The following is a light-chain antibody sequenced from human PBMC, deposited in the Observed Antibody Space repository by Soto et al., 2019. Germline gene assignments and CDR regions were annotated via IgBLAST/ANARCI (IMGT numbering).Light chain of an antibody. CDR3: QQYGSSPRT. CDR2: GAS. V-gene: IGKV3-20*01. J-gene: IGKJ1*01. Sequence: EIVLTQSPGTLSLSPGERATISCRASQSVSSSYLAWYQQKPGQAPRLLISGASSRATGIPDRFSGSGSGTDFTLTISSLEPEDFAVYYCQQYGSSPRTFGQGTKVEIK. CDR1: QSVSSSY.